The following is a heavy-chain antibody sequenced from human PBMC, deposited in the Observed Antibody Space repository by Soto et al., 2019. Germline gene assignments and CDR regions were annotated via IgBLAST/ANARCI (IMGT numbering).Heavy chain of an antibody. CDR2: IFYGGHT. V-gene: IGHV4-59*01. CDR3: AISPQYSSGWNGGFDY. D-gene: IGHD6-19*01. CDR1: GDFRTTYY. Sequence: SETLSLTCDVSGDFRTTYYWNWIRQSPGKGLEWIGYIFYGGHTNYNPSLRGRATISVDTSKNQFSLKLSSVTAADTAVYYCAISPQYSSGWNGGFDYWGQGTLVTVSS. J-gene: IGHJ4*02.